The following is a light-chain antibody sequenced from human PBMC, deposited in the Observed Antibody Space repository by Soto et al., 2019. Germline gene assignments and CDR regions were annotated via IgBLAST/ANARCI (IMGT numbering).Light chain of an antibody. Sequence: QAVVTQEPSFSVSPGGTVTLTCGLSSGSVSTNYYPSWYQQTPGQAPRTLIYSTNTRSAGVPDRFSGSILGNKAALTITGAQADDESDYCCVLYIGSGIWVFGGGTKLTVL. J-gene: IGLJ3*02. CDR3: VLYIGSGIWV. V-gene: IGLV8-61*01. CDR1: SGSVSTNYY. CDR2: STN.